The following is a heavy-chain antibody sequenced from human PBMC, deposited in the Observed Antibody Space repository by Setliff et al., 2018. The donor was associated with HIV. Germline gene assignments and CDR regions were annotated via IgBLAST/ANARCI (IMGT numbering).Heavy chain of an antibody. CDR1: GFTLRSYA. D-gene: IGHD1-1*01. Sequence: PGGSLRLSCEASGFTLRSYAMYWVRQAPGKGLEWVAGISGAGATTYYADSVKGRFTISRDNSKDTLYLQMNSLRAEDTALYYCAKEGRVTTAFDLWGQGTLVTVSS. V-gene: IGHV3-23*01. J-gene: IGHJ5*02. CDR3: AKEGRVTTAFDL. CDR2: ISGAGATT.